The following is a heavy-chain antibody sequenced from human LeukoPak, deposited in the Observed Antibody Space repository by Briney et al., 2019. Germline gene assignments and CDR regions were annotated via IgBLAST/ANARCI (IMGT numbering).Heavy chain of an antibody. J-gene: IGHJ6*03. D-gene: IGHD6-13*01. V-gene: IGHV3-23*01. CDR3: AKLPSISAAGPNYYYYMDV. CDR1: GFTFSTFA. Sequence: GGSLRLSCVASGFTFSTFAMSWVRQAPGKGLEWVSTISETGRSTYYADSVKGQFTISRDNSKNTLYLQMNSLRAEDTAVYYCAKLPSISAAGPNYYYYMDVWGKGTTVTVSS. CDR2: ISETGRST.